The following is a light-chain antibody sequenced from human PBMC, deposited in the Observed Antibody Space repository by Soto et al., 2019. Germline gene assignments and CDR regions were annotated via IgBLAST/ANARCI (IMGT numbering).Light chain of an antibody. CDR1: SANIGAGYD. J-gene: IGLJ1*01. CDR3: QSYDRSLSALYV. V-gene: IGLV1-40*01. CDR2: GNS. Sequence: QSVLTQPPSVSGAPGQRVTISCTGSSANIGAGYDVHWYQQLPGTAPKLLIYGNSNRPSGVPDRFSGSKSGTSASLAITGLQAEDEADYYCQSYDRSLSALYVFGARTKVTVL.